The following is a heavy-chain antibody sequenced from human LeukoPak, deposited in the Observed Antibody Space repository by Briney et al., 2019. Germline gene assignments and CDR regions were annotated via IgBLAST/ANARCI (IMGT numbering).Heavy chain of an antibody. D-gene: IGHD3-10*01. CDR2: IYYSGST. CDR1: GGSISNYF. Sequence: PSETLSLTCTVSGGSISNYFWSWIRQPPGKGLEWIGYIYYSGSTKYNPSLKSRVTISVDTSKNQFSLKLSSVTAADTAVYYCARYDSGSLDFWGQGTLVIVSS. CDR3: ARYDSGSLDF. J-gene: IGHJ4*02. V-gene: IGHV4-59*01.